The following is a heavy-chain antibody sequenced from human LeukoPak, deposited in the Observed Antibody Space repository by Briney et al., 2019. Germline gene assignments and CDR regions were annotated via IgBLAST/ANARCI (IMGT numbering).Heavy chain of an antibody. CDR1: GFTFTGYY. CDR2: INPNSGAT. J-gene: IGHJ5*02. V-gene: IGHV1-2*02. CDR3: ARDKPHNCFDP. Sequence: ASVEVSCKASGFTFTGYYIHWVRQAPGQGLEWMGYINPNSGATTYAQKFQGRVTMTRDTSISTAYMELSRLRSDDTAVYYCARDKPHNCFDPWGQGALVTVSS.